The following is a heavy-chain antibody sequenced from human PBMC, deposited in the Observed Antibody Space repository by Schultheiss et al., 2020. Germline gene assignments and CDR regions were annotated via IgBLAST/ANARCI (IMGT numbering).Heavy chain of an antibody. CDR3: ARIREMATIEYYFDY. Sequence: SGPTLVKPTQTLTLTCTFSGFSLSTSGMCVSWIRQPPGKALEWLALIYWDDDNRYSPSLKSRLIITKDTSKSQVVLTMTNMDPVDTATYYCARIREMATIEYYFDYWGQGTLVTVSS. CDR1: GFSLSTSGMC. V-gene: IGHV2-5*02. D-gene: IGHD5-24*01. J-gene: IGHJ4*02. CDR2: IYWDDDN.